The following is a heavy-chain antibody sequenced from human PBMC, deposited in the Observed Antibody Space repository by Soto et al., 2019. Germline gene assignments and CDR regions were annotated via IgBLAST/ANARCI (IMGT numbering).Heavy chain of an antibody. J-gene: IGHJ6*01. CDR3: ARGLPGYYGKDV. V-gene: IGHV3-74*01. CDR2: IKGDGSRI. Sequence: EVQLVESGGGLVQPGGSLRLSCAASGFTFSNYWIHWVPQAQGKGLVWVSRIKGDGSRIDYADSVKGRFIISRDNAKNTVYVQMNSLGDEDAAVYYCARGLPGYYGKDVWGQGTTVTVSS. CDR1: GFTFSNYW. D-gene: IGHD4-17*01.